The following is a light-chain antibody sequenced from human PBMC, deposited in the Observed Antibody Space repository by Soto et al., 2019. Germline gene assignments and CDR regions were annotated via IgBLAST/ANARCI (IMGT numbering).Light chain of an antibody. CDR3: HQSGSSPLT. Sequence: EIVLTQFPATLSLSPGERATLSCRASQSLHSNFLCWYQKHPGQPPRLLISSASRTATGIPDRFSGSGSGTDFTLTISRLDPEDFEVYYCHQSGSSPLTFGPGTKV. V-gene: IGKV3-20*01. CDR1: QSLHSNF. CDR2: SAS. J-gene: IGKJ3*01.